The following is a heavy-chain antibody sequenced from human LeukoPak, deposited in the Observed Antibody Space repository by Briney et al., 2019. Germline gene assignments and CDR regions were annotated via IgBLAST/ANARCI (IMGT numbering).Heavy chain of an antibody. V-gene: IGHV3-74*01. D-gene: IGHD3-10*01. CDR1: GFTVTHYW. CDR2: INSDGSNT. CDR3: AREALGFGEQNFDY. Sequence: EGSLRLSCTTSGFTVTHYWMHWVRQAPGKGLVWGSRINSDGSNTNYAGSVKGRFTISRDNARNTLYLQINSLRAEDTAVYYCAREALGFGEQNFDYWGQGTLVTVSS. J-gene: IGHJ4*02.